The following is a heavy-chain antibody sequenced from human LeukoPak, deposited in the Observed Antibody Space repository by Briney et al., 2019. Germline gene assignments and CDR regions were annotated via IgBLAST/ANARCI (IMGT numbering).Heavy chain of an antibody. D-gene: IGHD6-19*01. V-gene: IGHV3-23*01. J-gene: IGHJ4*02. CDR3: AKGIAVAGIYYFDY. CDR2: IGGSGANT. Sequence: GGSLRLSCEASGFRFSTYAFNWVRQAPGKGLEWVSVIGGSGANTNYAGSVKGRFTISRDNSKNTVYLQMNSLRVEDTAIYYCAKGIAVAGIYYFDYWGQGTLVTVSS. CDR1: GFRFSTYA.